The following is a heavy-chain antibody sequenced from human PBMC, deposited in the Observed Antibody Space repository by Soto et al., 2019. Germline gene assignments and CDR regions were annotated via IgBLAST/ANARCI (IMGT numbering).Heavy chain of an antibody. Sequence: QVTLKESGPVLVKPTETLTLRCTVSGLSITDSEMGVSWIRQPPGQPLEWLAHIDSSGEKSYRTFLKSRLATSKHTSKSQIVLTMTNMDPADTATYYCARRHLAVAVSPWFDPWGQGIPVTVSS. J-gene: IGHJ5*02. D-gene: IGHD6-19*01. CDR1: GLSITDSEMG. V-gene: IGHV2-26*01. CDR2: IDSSGEK. CDR3: ARRHLAVAVSPWFDP.